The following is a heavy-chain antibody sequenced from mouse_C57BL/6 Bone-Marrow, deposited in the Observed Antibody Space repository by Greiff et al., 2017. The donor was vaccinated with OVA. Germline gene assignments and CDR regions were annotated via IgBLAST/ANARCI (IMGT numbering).Heavy chain of an antibody. J-gene: IGHJ2*01. CDR1: GYTFTSYW. CDR3: ARKGRNYYYGSSYYFDY. Sequence: VQLQQPGAELVKPGASVKLSCKASGYTFTSYWMHWVKQRPGQGLEWIGMIHPNSCSTNYNEKFKSKATLTVDKSSSTAYMQLSSLTSEDSAVYYCARKGRNYYYGSSYYFDYWGQGTTLTVSS. V-gene: IGHV1-64*01. CDR2: IHPNSCST. D-gene: IGHD1-1*01.